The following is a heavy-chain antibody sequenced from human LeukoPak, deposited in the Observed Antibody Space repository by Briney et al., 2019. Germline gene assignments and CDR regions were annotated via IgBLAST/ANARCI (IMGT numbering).Heavy chain of an antibody. V-gene: IGHV1-69*01. CDR1: GGTFSSYA. CDR2: IIPIFGTA. CDR3: ASPTSRNMYYYDSSGEEPNAFDT. J-gene: IGHJ3*02. Sequence: SVKVSCKASGGTFSSYAISWVRQAPGQGLEWMGGIIPIFGTANYAQKFQGRVTITADESTSTAYMELSSLRSEDTAVYYCASPTSRNMYYYDSSGEEPNAFDTWGQGTMVTVSS. D-gene: IGHD3-22*01.